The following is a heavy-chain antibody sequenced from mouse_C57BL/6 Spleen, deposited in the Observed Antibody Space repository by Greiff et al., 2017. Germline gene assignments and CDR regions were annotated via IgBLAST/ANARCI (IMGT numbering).Heavy chain of an antibody. CDR2: IHPNSGST. CDR1: GYTFTSYW. D-gene: IGHD1-1*01. J-gene: IGHJ2*01. Sequence: QVQLKQPGAELVKPGASVKLSCKASGYTFTSYWMHWVKQRPGQGLEWIGMIHPNSGSTNYNEKFKSKATLTVDNSSSTAYMQLSSLTSEDSAVYYCAKPPITTVKDYFDYWGQGTTLTVSS. V-gene: IGHV1-64*01. CDR3: AKPPITTVKDYFDY.